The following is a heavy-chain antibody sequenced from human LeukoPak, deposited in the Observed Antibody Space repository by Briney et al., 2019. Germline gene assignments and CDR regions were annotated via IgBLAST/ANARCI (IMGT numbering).Heavy chain of an antibody. J-gene: IGHJ5*02. CDR3: ARVAGYLPTRWFDP. CDR1: GFTFSSYA. V-gene: IGHV4-34*08. CDR2: INYTGST. Sequence: GSLRLSCAASGFTFSSYAMSWVRDVRGKGLEGIGEINYTGSTYYNPSLKSRVTISVDTSQNQFFLLLTSVTAADTAVYYCARVAGYLPTRWFDPWGQGTHVTVSS. D-gene: IGHD6-25*01.